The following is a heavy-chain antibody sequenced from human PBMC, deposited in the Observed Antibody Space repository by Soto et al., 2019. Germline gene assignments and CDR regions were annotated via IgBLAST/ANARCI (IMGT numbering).Heavy chain of an antibody. CDR3: ARRIVVVVAATQYFDY. CDR1: GGSISSGYYY. J-gene: IGHJ4*02. V-gene: IGHV4-39*01. D-gene: IGHD2-15*01. Sequence: PSETLSLTCSVSGGSISSGYYYWGWIRQPPGKGLEWIGSIYYSGSTYYNPSLKSRVTISVDTSKNQFSLKLSSVTAADTAVYYCARRIVVVVAATQYFDYWGQGTLVTVSS. CDR2: IYYSGST.